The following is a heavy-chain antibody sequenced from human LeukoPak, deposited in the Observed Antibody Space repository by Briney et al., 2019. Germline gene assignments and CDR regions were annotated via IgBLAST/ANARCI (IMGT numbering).Heavy chain of an antibody. CDR3: ARDRGAAAGN. V-gene: IGHV3-53*01. CDR2: IYRGGST. Sequence: GGSLRLSCAASGFNVSNNYMSWVRQAPGKGLEWVSVIYRGGSTYYADSVKGRFTMSRDNSKNTVYLQMDSLRAEDTAVYYCARDRGAAAGNWSQGTLVTVSS. J-gene: IGHJ4*02. CDR1: GFNVSNNY. D-gene: IGHD6-13*01.